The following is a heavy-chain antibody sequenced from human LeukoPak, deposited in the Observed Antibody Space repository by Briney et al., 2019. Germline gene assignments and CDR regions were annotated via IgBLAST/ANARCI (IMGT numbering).Heavy chain of an antibody. CDR1: GYNFNRYT. CDR2: VSTSNDDT. D-gene: IGHD5-18*01. CDR3: ARVSDTSMVTPGFDS. J-gene: IGHJ4*02. Sequence: ASVKVSCKTSGYNFNRYTITWVRQAPGQGLEWMGWVSTSNDDTNYAEKFQGRVTMTTETVTKTAYMELRRLRSGDTAMYFCARVSDTSMVTPGFDSWGQGTLVTVSS. V-gene: IGHV1-18*01.